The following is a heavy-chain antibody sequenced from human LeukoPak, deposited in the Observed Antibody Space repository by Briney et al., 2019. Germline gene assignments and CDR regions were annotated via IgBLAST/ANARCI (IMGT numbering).Heavy chain of an antibody. Sequence: GESLTLSCPPAALTFSRYWVNWVSQAAREGTEWEANINQDGREKHYVDCVKGRFTISRDNAKNSLFLQMNSLRVEDTAVFYCARDGFVGAADYWGQGTLVTVSS. CDR3: ARDGFVGAADY. V-gene: IGHV3-7*01. CDR1: ALTFSRYW. D-gene: IGHD6-13*01. CDR2: INQDGREK. J-gene: IGHJ4*02.